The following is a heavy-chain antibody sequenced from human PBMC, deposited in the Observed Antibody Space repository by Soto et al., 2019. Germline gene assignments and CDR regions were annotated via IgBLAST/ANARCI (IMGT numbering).Heavy chain of an antibody. V-gene: IGHV3-21*02. J-gene: IGHJ6*02. D-gene: IGHD6-25*01. CDR2: ISGLSSYI. Sequence: EVQLVESGGGLGKPGGSLRLSCAASGFTFSRYGMNWVRQAPGKGLELVSSISGLSSYIYYADSVKGRFTVSRDNAKNSLYVQMNSLRAEDTAVYYCARDPQQRLADSYYYGMDVWGQGTTVIVSS. CDR3: ARDPQQRLADSYYYGMDV. CDR1: GFTFSRYG.